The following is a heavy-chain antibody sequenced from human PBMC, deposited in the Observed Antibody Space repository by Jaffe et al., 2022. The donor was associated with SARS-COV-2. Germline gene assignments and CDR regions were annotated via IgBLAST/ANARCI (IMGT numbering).Heavy chain of an antibody. CDR2: MNPKRGST. CDR3: ARTTSEDSSLNWFDP. Sequence: QVQLVQSGAEVKKPGASVKVSCKASGYTFTNYDINWVRQATGQGLEWIGWMNPKRGSTGYAQSFQGRVIMTRNTSISTAYMELSSLTSEDTAVYYCARTTSEDSSLNWFDPWGQGTPVTVSS. J-gene: IGHJ5*02. CDR1: GYTFTNYD. D-gene: IGHD4-17*01. V-gene: IGHV1-8*01.